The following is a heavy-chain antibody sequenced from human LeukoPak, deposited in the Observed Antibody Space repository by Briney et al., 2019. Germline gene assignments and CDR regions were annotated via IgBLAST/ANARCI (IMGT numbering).Heavy chain of an antibody. CDR3: ARVLVTMVRGVGAWFDP. CDR2: IYYSGST. V-gene: IGHV4-59*01. J-gene: IGHJ5*02. CDR1: GGSISSYY. Sequence: SETLSLTCTVSGGSISSYYWSWIRQPPGKGLERIADIYYSGSTNYNPSLKSRVTISVDTSKNQFSLKLSSVTAADTAVYYCARVLVTMVRGVGAWFDPWGQGTLVTVSS. D-gene: IGHD3-10*01.